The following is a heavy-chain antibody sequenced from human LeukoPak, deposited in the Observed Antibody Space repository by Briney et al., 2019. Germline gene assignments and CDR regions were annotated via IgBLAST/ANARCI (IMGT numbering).Heavy chain of an antibody. CDR3: ARGDYYGSGSYYPDFDY. CDR2: INPNSGGT. Sequence: GASVKVSCKASGYTFTGYYMHWVRQAPGQGLEWMGWINPNSGGTNYAQKFQGRVTMTRDTSISTAYMELSRLRSDDTAVYYCARGDYYGSGSYYPDFDYWGQGTLVTVSS. V-gene: IGHV1-2*02. J-gene: IGHJ4*02. D-gene: IGHD3-10*01. CDR1: GYTFTGYY.